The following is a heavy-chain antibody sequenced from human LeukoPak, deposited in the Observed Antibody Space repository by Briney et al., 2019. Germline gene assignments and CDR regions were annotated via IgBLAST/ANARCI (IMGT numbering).Heavy chain of an antibody. J-gene: IGHJ3*02. Sequence: GRSLRLPWAASVFTFSSKSMNGVRQAPGKGRVGVSSISSSSSYIYYADSVKGRFTISRDNAKNSLYLQMNSLRAEDTAVYYCARGSSLDDAFDIWGQGTMVTVSS. CDR2: ISSSSSYI. CDR1: VFTFSSKS. CDR3: ARGSSLDDAFDI. D-gene: IGHD1-1*01. V-gene: IGHV3-21*01.